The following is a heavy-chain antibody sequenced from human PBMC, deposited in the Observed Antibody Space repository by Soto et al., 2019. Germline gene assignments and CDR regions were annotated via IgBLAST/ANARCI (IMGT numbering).Heavy chain of an antibody. J-gene: IGHJ6*03. CDR2: ISSSGSTI. CDR3: ARDPLVWSGYSYYMDV. Sequence: GGSLRLSCAASGFTFSDYYMSWIRQAPGKGLEWVSYISSSGSTIYYADSVKGRFTISRENAKNSLYLQMNSLRAEDTAVYYCARDPLVWSGYSYYMDVWGKGTTVTVSS. CDR1: GFTFSDYY. V-gene: IGHV3-11*01. D-gene: IGHD3-3*01.